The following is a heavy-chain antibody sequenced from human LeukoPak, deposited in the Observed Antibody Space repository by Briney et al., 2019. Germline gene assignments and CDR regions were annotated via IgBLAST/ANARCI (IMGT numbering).Heavy chain of an antibody. V-gene: IGHV1-8*01. J-gene: IGHJ4*02. CDR2: MNPNSGNA. Sequence: ASVKVSCKASGYTFTSYDINWVRQATGQGLEWMGWMNPNSGNAGYAQKFQGRVTMTRNTSISTAYMELSSLRSEDTAVYYCARGQDWGSLYYFDYWGQGTLVTVSS. CDR3: ARGQDWGSLYYFDY. CDR1: GYTFTSYD. D-gene: IGHD7-27*01.